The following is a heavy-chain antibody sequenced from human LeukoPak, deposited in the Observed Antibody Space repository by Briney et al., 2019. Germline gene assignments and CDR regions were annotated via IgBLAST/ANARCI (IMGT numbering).Heavy chain of an antibody. CDR3: ATGPDYLPSRELRGLFQH. V-gene: IGHV1-8*03. Sequence: GASVKVSCKASGYTFTSYDINWVRQATGQGLEWMGWMNPNSGNTGYAQKFQGRVTITRNTSISTAYMELSSLRSEDTAVYYCATGPDYLPSRELRGLFQHWGQGTLVTVSS. CDR2: MNPNSGNT. CDR1: GYTFTSYD. J-gene: IGHJ1*01. D-gene: IGHD1-26*01.